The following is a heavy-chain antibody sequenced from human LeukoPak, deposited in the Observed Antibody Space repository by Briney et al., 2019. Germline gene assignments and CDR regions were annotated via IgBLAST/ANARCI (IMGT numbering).Heavy chain of an antibody. D-gene: IGHD4-11*01. CDR2: IWSDASNT. CDR3: AKDAERGFHYSNSVNF. Sequence: PGRSLRLSCETSGFTFSHYGMHWVRQAPGAGLEWVAVIWSDASNTYYADSVKGRFTISRDNSRNTLYLQMSSLSAEKRAVYTFAKDAERGFHYSNSVNFWARETLVTVSS. J-gene: IGHJ4*02. CDR1: GFTFSHYG. V-gene: IGHV3-33*06.